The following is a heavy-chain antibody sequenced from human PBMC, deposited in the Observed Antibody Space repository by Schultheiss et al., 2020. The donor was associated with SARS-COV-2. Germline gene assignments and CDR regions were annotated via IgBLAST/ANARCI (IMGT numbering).Heavy chain of an antibody. D-gene: IGHD3-10*01. CDR3: ARHLNYYGSGRVGNWFDP. V-gene: IGHV4-34*01. J-gene: IGHJ5*02. CDR2: INHSGST. Sequence: SQTLSLTCAVYGGSFSGYSWNWIRQPPGKGLEWIGEINHSGSTYYSPSLKSRVTISVDTSKNQFSLKLSSVTAADTAVYYCARHLNYYGSGRVGNWFDPWGQGALVTVSS. CDR1: GGSFSGYS.